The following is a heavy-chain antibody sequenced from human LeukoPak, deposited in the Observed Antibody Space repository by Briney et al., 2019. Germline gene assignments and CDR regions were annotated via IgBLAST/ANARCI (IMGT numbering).Heavy chain of an antibody. D-gene: IGHD3-22*01. V-gene: IGHV4-59*12. Sequence: SETLSLTCTVSGGSISYYYWSWIRQPPGKGLEWIGSIYYSGSTNYNPSLKSRVTISVNTSKNQVSLKLSSVTAADTAVYYCARGAYYYESTSWGQGALVTVSS. CDR3: ARGAYYYESTS. CDR1: GGSISYYY. CDR2: IYYSGST. J-gene: IGHJ4*02.